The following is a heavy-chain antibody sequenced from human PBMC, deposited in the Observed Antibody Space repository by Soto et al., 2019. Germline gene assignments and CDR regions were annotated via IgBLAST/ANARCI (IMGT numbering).Heavy chain of an antibody. Sequence: QVQLQESGPGLVKPSETLSLTCTVSGGSISSYYWSWIRQPPGKGLEWIGYIHKAVTTNYNPSLKIRVTISVDTSKNRFSLKLNSVTAADTAIYYCARDSGYLTSDAFDLWGPGTMVTVSS. CDR1: GGSISSYY. V-gene: IGHV4-59*01. CDR2: IHKAVTT. D-gene: IGHD5-12*01. CDR3: ARDSGYLTSDAFDL. J-gene: IGHJ3*01.